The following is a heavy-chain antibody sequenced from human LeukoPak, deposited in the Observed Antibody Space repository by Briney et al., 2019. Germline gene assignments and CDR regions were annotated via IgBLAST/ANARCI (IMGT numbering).Heavy chain of an antibody. CDR3: ARLWRAAIDY. J-gene: IGHJ4*02. Sequence: SETLSLTCTVSGGSISSYYWGWIRQSPGKGLEWIGSIYYSGSTYYNPSLKSRVAISADTSKNQFSLKLTSVTAADTAVYYCARLWRAAIDYGGQGTLVTVSS. D-gene: IGHD1-1*01. V-gene: IGHV4-39*01. CDR2: IYYSGST. CDR1: GGSISSYY.